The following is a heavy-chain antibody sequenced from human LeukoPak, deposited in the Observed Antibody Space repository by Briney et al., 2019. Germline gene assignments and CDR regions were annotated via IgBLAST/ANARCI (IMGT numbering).Heavy chain of an antibody. CDR3: ARHQRISSGWFDS. J-gene: IGHJ5*01. Sequence: SETLSLTCAVSGGSLSAMGFYWACVRQPPGKGLEWIGSIYYTATTYYNPSLKSRITTSVDTSKNQVSLSLSPVTAADTAVYYCARHQRISSGWFDSRGLGTLVSVSP. CDR2: IYYTATT. CDR1: GGSLSAMGFY. D-gene: IGHD6-19*01. V-gene: IGHV4-39*01.